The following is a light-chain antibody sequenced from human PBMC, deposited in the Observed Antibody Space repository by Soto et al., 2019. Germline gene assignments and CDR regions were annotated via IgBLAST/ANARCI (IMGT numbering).Light chain of an antibody. CDR3: QHYNNSGVT. Sequence: DIQMPQSPSTLSASGGDRVTITCRASQSISSWLAWYQQKPGQTPKLLIYKASRLQRGVSSRFSGSGSGTEFTLTISSLQADDVATYFCQHYNNSGVTFGQGTKLEIK. J-gene: IGKJ2*01. V-gene: IGKV1-5*03. CDR1: QSISSW. CDR2: KAS.